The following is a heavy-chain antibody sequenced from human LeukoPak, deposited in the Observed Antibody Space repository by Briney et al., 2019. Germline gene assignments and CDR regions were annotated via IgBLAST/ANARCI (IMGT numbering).Heavy chain of an antibody. CDR3: AGSGSYVDAFDI. CDR2: INPSGGST. CDR1: GYTFTSYD. D-gene: IGHD3-10*01. V-gene: IGHV1-46*01. J-gene: IGHJ3*02. Sequence: ASVKVSCKASGYTFTSYDINWVRQAPGQGLEWMGIINPSGGSTSYAQKFQGRVTMTRDTSTSTVYMELSSLRSEDTAVYYCAGSGSYVDAFDIWGQGTMVTVSS.